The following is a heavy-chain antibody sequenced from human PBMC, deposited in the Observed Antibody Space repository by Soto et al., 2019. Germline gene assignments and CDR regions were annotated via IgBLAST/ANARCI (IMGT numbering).Heavy chain of an antibody. CDR3: TTADDYDFWSGYYAYYYYYMDV. D-gene: IGHD3-3*01. CDR2: IKSRTDGGTT. V-gene: IGHV3-15*01. CDR1: GFTFSNAW. Sequence: EVQLVESGGGLVKPGGSLRLSCAASGFTFSNAWMSWVRQAPGKGLEWVGRIKSRTDGGTTDYAAPVKGRFTISRDDSKNTLYLQMNSLKTEDTAVYYCTTADDYDFWSGYYAYYYYYMDVWGKGPRSPSP. J-gene: IGHJ6*03.